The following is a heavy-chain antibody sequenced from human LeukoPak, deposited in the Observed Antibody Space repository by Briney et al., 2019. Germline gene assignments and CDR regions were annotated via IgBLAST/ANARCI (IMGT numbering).Heavy chain of an antibody. CDR1: GYNFTGYY. CDR3: ALAVAALYNWFDP. D-gene: IGHD6-19*01. CDR2: ISPNSGGP. J-gene: IGHJ5*02. Sequence: ASVKVSCKASGYNFTGYYMHWVRQAPGQGLEWMGWISPNSGGPTYAHKFQGRVTMTRDTSISTAYMELSRLRSDDTAVYYCALAVAALYNWFDPWGQGTLVTVSS. V-gene: IGHV1-2*07.